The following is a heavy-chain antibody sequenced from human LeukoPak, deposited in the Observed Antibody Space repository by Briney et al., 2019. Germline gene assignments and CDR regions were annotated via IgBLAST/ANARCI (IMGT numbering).Heavy chain of an antibody. Sequence: GGSLRLSCAASGSTFSSYWMHWVRHAPGKGLVWVSRITSDGSSTNYADSVKGRFTISRDNAKNTLYLQMNSLRAEDTAVYYCARDVNMYYDFWSGYYQNYYYYYMDVWGKGTTVTVSS. J-gene: IGHJ6*03. CDR3: ARDVNMYYDFWSGYYQNYYYYYMDV. CDR1: GSTFSSYW. V-gene: IGHV3-74*01. D-gene: IGHD3-3*01. CDR2: ITSDGSST.